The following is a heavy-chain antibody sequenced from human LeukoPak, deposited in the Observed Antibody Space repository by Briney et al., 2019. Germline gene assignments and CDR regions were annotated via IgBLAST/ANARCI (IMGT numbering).Heavy chain of an antibody. J-gene: IGHJ4*02. CDR1: GGSISSGGYY. V-gene: IGHV4-30-2*01. Sequence: SETLSLTCTVSGGSISSGGYYWSWIRQPPGKGLEWIGYIYHSGSTYYNPSLKSRVTISVDRSKNQFSLKLSSVTAADTAVYYCARAGYQLLLDYWGQGTLVTVSS. CDR2: IYHSGST. CDR3: ARAGYQLLLDY. D-gene: IGHD2-2*01.